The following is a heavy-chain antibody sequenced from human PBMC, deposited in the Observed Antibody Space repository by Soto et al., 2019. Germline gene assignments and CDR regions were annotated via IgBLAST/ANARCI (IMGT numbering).Heavy chain of an antibody. Sequence: TXSLTCSVSGESISSCGYYWSWIRHLPGKGLEWIGYIYDTESAYYNPSLKSRVSISMDTSENHFAMRLASVTAADSAVYYCARASSSSPASYYLVQGLQVTGSS. J-gene: IGHJ4*02. D-gene: IGHD6-6*01. CDR3: ARASSSSPASYY. V-gene: IGHV4-31*03. CDR2: IYDTESA. CDR1: GESISSCGYY.